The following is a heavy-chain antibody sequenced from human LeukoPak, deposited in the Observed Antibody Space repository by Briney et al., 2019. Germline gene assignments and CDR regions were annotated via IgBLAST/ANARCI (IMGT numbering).Heavy chain of an antibody. D-gene: IGHD1-26*01. V-gene: IGHV4-34*01. Sequence: SSETLSLTCAVYGGSFSGYYWSWIRQPPGKGLEWIGEINHSGSTNYNPSLKSRVTISVDTSKNQFSLKLSSVTAADTAVYYCASNYRPGIVDQGDYWGQGTLVTVSS. CDR2: INHSGST. J-gene: IGHJ4*02. CDR3: ASNYRPGIVDQGDY. CDR1: GGSFSGYY.